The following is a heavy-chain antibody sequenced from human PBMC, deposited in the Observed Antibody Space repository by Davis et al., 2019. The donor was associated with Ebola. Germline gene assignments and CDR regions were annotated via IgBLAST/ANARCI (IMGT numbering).Heavy chain of an antibody. CDR2: ISSSSSTI. J-gene: IGHJ4*02. Sequence: GESLKISCAASGFTFSDYYMSWIRQAPGKGLEWVSYISSSSSTIYYADSVKGRFTISRDNSRYTLFLQMNSLRAEDTAVYYCAGGDFWSGRFDYWGQGTLVTVSS. CDR3: AGGDFWSGRFDY. V-gene: IGHV3-11*01. D-gene: IGHD3-3*01. CDR1: GFTFSDYY.